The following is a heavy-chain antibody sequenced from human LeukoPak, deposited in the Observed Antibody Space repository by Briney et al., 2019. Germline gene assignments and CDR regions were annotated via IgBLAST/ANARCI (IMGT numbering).Heavy chain of an antibody. CDR2: IGGRGSST. Sequence: ETLSLTCTVSGGSLSSSNNYWGWTRQPPGKGLEWVAGIGGRGSSTFYADSVKGRFTISRDNSKNTLYLQMNSLRVEDTAVYYCAKGERPTYYFDSWGQGTLVTVSS. D-gene: IGHD1-26*01. V-gene: IGHV3-23*01. J-gene: IGHJ4*02. CDR1: GGSLSSSN. CDR3: AKGERPTYYFDS.